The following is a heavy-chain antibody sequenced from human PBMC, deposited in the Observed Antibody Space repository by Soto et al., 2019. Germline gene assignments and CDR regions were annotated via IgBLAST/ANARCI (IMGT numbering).Heavy chain of an antibody. J-gene: IGHJ4*01. CDR1: GFTFSSYG. CDR3: SRINGSSCSYI. Sequence: QPGWSLRLSCAASGFTFSSYGMHWVRQAPGKGLEWVAVISYDGSNKYYADSVKGRFTISRDNAKKSLYLQMNSLRAEDTAVYYCSRINGSSCSYICGQGTMFTVSS. D-gene: IGHD1-26*01. V-gene: IGHV3-30*03. CDR2: ISYDGSNK.